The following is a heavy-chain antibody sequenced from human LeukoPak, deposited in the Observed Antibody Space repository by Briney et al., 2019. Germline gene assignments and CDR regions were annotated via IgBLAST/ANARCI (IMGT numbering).Heavy chain of an antibody. D-gene: IGHD3-3*01. CDR3: ARVASARYNWFDP. Sequence: SETLSLTCTVSGGSISSGGYYWSWIRQHPGKGLEWIGYIYYSGSTYYNPSLKSRVTISVDTSKNQFSLKLSSVTAADTAVYYCARVASARYNWFDPWGQGTLVTASS. CDR1: GGSISSGGYY. CDR2: IYYSGST. J-gene: IGHJ5*02. V-gene: IGHV4-31*03.